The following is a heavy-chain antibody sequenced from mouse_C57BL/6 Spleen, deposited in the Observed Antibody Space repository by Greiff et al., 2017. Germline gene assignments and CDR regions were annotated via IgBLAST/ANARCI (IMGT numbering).Heavy chain of an antibody. J-gene: IGHJ4*01. V-gene: IGHV5-9-1*02. CDR1: GFTFSSYA. CDR3: TRDQERVYAMDY. CDR2: ISSGGDYI. Sequence: EVQGVESGEGLVKPGGSLKLSCAASGFTFSSYAMSWVRQTPEKRLEWVAYISSGGDYIYYADTVKGRFTISRDNARNTLYLQMSSLKSEYTAMYYCTRDQERVYAMDYWGQGTSVTVSS. D-gene: IGHD3-2*02.